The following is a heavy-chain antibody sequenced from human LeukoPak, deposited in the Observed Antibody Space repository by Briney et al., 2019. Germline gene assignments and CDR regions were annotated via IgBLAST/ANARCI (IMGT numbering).Heavy chain of an antibody. J-gene: IGHJ4*02. CDR3: ARSLYYFDY. CDR1: GFTFSSYA. V-gene: IGHV3-23*01. CDR2: ISGSGGST. Sequence: GGSLRLSCAASGFTFSSYAMSWVRQAPGKGLEWVSAISGSGGSTYYADSVKGRFTISRDNAKNSLYLQMNSLRAEDTAVYYCARSLYYFDYWGQGTLVTVSS.